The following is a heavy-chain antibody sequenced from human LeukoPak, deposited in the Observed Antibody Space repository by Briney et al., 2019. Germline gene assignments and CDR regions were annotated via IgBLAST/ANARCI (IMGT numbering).Heavy chain of an antibody. CDR2: IRYDGSNK. CDR1: GFSFSNYG. J-gene: IGHJ4*02. V-gene: IGHV3-30*02. Sequence: GGSLRLSCEASGFSFSNYGMHWVRQAPGKGLEWVAFIRYDGSNKYYADSVKGRFIISRDNTKNILYLQINSLNTEDTAVYYCAKEEGNTLGDYWGQGTLVTVSS. CDR3: AKEEGNTLGDY. D-gene: IGHD7-27*01.